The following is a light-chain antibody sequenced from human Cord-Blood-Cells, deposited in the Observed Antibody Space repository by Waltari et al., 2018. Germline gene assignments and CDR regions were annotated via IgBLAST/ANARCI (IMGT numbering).Light chain of an antibody. J-gene: IGLJ2*01. CDR1: SSDVGGYNY. Sequence: QSALTQPASVSGSPGQSITISRTGTSSDVGGYNYVPWYQQHPGKAPKLMIYDVSNRPSGVSNRFSGSKSGNTASLTISGLQAEDEADYYCSSYTSSSTPVVFGGGTKLTVL. CDR3: SSYTSSSTPVV. V-gene: IGLV2-14*01. CDR2: DVS.